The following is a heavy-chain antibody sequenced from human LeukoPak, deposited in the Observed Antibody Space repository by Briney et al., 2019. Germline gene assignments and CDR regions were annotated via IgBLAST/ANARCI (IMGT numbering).Heavy chain of an antibody. CDR3: ARDVPGGMDV. V-gene: IGHV4-31*03. CDR2: IYYSGST. J-gene: IGHJ6*04. CDR1: GGSISSGGYY. Sequence: PSETLSLTCTVSGGSISSGGYYWSWIRQHPGKGLEWIGYIYYSGSTYYNPSLKSRVTISVDTSKNQFSLKLSSVTAADTAVYYCARDVPGGMDVWGKGTTVTVSS.